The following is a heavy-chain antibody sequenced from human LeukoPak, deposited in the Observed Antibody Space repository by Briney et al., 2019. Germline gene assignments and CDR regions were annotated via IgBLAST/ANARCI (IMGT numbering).Heavy chain of an antibody. D-gene: IGHD3-3*01. CDR3: GRVWSGLDY. V-gene: IGHV4-39*07. CDR2: IYYSGST. J-gene: IGHJ4*02. Sequence: SETLSLTCTVSGGSISSSSYYWVWIRQPPGKGLEWIGSIYYSGSTYYTPSLKSRVTISVDTSKNQFSLKLSSVTAADAAVYYCGRVWSGLDYWGQGTLVTVSS. CDR1: GGSISSSSYY.